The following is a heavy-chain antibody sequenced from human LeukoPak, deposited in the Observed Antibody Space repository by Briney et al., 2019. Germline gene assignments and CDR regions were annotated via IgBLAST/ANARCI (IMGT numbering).Heavy chain of an antibody. CDR1: GGTFSSYA. D-gene: IGHD3-22*01. V-gene: IGHV1-69*13. Sequence: ASVKVSCKASGGTFSSYAISWVRQAPGQGLEWMGGIIPIFGTANYAQKFQGRVTITADESTSTAYMELSSLRSEDTAVYYCARDRGITMIVGSDAFDIWGQGTMVTVSS. CDR3: ARDRGITMIVGSDAFDI. CDR2: IIPIFGTA. J-gene: IGHJ3*02.